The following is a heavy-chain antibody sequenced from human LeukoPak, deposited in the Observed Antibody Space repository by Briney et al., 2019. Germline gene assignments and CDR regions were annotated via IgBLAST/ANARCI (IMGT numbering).Heavy chain of an antibody. D-gene: IGHD3-22*01. Sequence: ASVKVSCKASGYTFTSYDINWVRQATGQGLEWMGWMNPNSGNTGYAQKFQGRVTMTRNTSISTAYVELSSLRSEDTAVYYCARLGFTYYYDSSGSDWGQGTLVTVSS. V-gene: IGHV1-8*01. CDR3: ARLGFTYYYDSSGSD. CDR1: GYTFTSYD. CDR2: MNPNSGNT. J-gene: IGHJ4*02.